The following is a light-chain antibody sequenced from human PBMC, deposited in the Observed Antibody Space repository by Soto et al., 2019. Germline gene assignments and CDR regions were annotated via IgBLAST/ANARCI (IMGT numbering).Light chain of an antibody. CDR3: QQLNSFPIT. CDR1: QGIAKF. CDR2: GAS. Sequence: IQLTQSPSSLSASVGDRVTISCRASQGIAKFLAWYQQKPGKAPKLLIYGASTLQSGVPSRFSGSGSGTDFTLTISSLQPEDFATYYCQQLNSFPITFGPGTKVDIK. V-gene: IGKV1-9*01. J-gene: IGKJ3*01.